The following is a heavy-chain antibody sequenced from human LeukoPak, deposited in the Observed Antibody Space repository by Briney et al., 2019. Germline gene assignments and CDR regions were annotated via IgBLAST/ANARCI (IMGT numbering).Heavy chain of an antibody. J-gene: IGHJ4*02. CDR2: IKQDGSEK. Sequence: PGGSLRLSCAVSRLTFSNYWMSWVRQAPGKGLEWVANIKQDGSEKYYVDSVKGRFTTSRDNAKNSLYLQMNSLRAEDRAVYYCARDRCSSTSCFIDYWGQGTLVTVSS. CDR1: RLTFSNYW. CDR3: ARDRCSSTSCFIDY. V-gene: IGHV3-7*04. D-gene: IGHD2-2*01.